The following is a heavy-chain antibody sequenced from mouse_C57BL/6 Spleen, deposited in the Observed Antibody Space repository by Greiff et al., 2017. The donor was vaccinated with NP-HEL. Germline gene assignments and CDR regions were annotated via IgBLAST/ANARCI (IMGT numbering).Heavy chain of an antibody. Sequence: QVQLQQPGAELVKPGASVKLSCKASGYTFTSYWMHWVKQRPGQGLEWIGMIHPNSGSTNYNEKFKSKATLTVDKSSSTAYMQLSILTSEDSAVYYCARSLYDYDGYYYAMDYWGQGTSVTVSS. J-gene: IGHJ4*01. CDR3: ARSLYDYDGYYYAMDY. CDR1: GYTFTSYW. D-gene: IGHD2-4*01. CDR2: IHPNSGST. V-gene: IGHV1-64*01.